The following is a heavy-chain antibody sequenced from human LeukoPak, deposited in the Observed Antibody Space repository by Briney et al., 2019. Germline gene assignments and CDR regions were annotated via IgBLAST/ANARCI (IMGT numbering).Heavy chain of an antibody. CDR3: ARDCGGGSCYGPYDAFDI. J-gene: IGHJ3*02. CDR2: ISGSGDTT. V-gene: IGHV3-23*01. CDR1: GFTFSSYA. Sequence: GGSLRLSCAASGFTFSSYAMTWVRQAPGQGLEWVSSISGSGDTTYHADSVRGRFTISRDNSKSTLYLLMNNLRTEDTAVYYCARDCGGGSCYGPYDAFDIWGQGTMVTVSS. D-gene: IGHD2-15*01.